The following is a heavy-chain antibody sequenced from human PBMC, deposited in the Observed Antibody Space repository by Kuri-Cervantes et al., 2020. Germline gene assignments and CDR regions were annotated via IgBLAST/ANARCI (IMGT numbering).Heavy chain of an antibody. CDR2: IGPAGDT. CDR1: GFILSSYN. CDR3: AVTVAGKFDY. J-gene: IGHJ4*02. D-gene: IGHD6-19*01. Sequence: GGSLRLSCAASGFILSSYNMHWVRQVTGKSLEWVSAIGPAGDTYYPDSVKGRFTISRENAKNSLYLQMNSLRAGDTAVYYCAVTVAGKFDYWGQGTLVTVSS. V-gene: IGHV3-13*01.